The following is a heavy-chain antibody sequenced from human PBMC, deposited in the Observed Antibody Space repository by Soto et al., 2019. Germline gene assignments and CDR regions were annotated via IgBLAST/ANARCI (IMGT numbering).Heavy chain of an antibody. V-gene: IGHV1-18*01. CDR1: GYTFSNYG. CDR3: ARDVFGSGSYYNSYYYGMDV. CDR2: ISAYNGNT. Sequence: GASVKVSCKASGYTFSNYGINWVRQAPGQGLEWMGWISAYNGNTNYAQKLQGRVTMTTDTSTSAAYMELRSLRSDDTAVYYCARDVFGSGSYYNSYYYGMDVWGQGTTVTVS. D-gene: IGHD3-10*01. J-gene: IGHJ6*02.